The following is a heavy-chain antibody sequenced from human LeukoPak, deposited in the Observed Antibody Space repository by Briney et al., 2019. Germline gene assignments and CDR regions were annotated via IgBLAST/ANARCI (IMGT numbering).Heavy chain of an antibody. Sequence: ASVKVSFKASGYSFTSYYMHWVRQAPGQGLEWMGIINPSGGSTNYAQKFQGRVTMTRDTSTSTVYMELSSLGSEDTAVYYCARVRSGYYYFDYWGQGTLVTVSS. D-gene: IGHD3-22*01. CDR1: GYSFTSYY. V-gene: IGHV1-46*01. CDR2: INPSGGST. J-gene: IGHJ4*02. CDR3: ARVRSGYYYFDY.